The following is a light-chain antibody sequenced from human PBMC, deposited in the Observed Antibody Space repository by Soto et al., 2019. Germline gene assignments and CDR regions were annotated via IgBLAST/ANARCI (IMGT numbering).Light chain of an antibody. CDR3: QQSYSTPRT. CDR1: QGIRND. Sequence: AIQLTQSPSSMSASVGDIVTITCRASQGIRNDLGWYQQKPGKAPKLLIYAASSLQSGVPSRFSGSASGTDFTLTIIRLQPEDFATYYCQQSYSTPRTFGHGTTG. V-gene: IGKV1-6*01. CDR2: AAS. J-gene: IGKJ1*01.